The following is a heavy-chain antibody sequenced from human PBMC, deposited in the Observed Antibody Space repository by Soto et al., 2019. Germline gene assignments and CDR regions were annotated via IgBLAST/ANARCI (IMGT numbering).Heavy chain of an antibody. V-gene: IGHV4-30-2*01. CDR2: IYHSGST. CDR3: ARAQHVLYGMDV. CDR1: GGSISSGGYS. J-gene: IGHJ6*02. Sequence: PSETLSLTCAVSGGSISSGGYSWSWIRQPPGKGLEWIGYIYHSGSTYYNPSLKSRVTISVDRSKNQFSLKLSSVTAADTAVYYCARAQHVLYGMDVWGQGTTVTVSS.